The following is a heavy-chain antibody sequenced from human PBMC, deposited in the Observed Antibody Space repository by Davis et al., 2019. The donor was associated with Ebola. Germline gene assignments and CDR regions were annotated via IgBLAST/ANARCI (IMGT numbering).Heavy chain of an antibody. CDR3: TTLIDF. D-gene: IGHD3-22*01. J-gene: IGHJ4*02. V-gene: IGHV3-73*01. CDR1: GFSFSGAA. Sequence: PGGSLRLSCVASGFSFSGAAMHWVRQPPGKGLEWVGRIRGQSKNYATAYAESVKGRFTISRDDGKNTAYLQMQSLKSEDAATYFCTTLIDFWGQGTLVTVSS. CDR2: IRGQSKNYAT.